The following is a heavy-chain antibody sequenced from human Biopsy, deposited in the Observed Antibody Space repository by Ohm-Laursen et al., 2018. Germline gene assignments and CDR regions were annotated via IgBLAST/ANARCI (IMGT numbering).Heavy chain of an antibody. D-gene: IGHD3-10*01. Sequence: SDTLSLTCTVSGGSISSYQWTWIRQPPGKGLEWIGYIYNSGSTNYNPSLKSRVTISVAVDTSKSQFSLRLSSVTAADTAMYYCARGEAGVYDALDIWGQGTMVIVSS. CDR3: ARGEAGVYDALDI. V-gene: IGHV4-59*07. J-gene: IGHJ3*02. CDR1: GGSISSYQ. CDR2: IYNSGST.